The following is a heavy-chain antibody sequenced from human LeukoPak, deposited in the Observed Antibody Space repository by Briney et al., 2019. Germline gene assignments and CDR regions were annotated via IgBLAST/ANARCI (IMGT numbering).Heavy chain of an antibody. Sequence: PGRSLRLSCAASGFTFSSYAMTWVRQAPGKGLEWVSGISGSGDTTCYADSVKGRFTISRDNSKNTLYLQMNSLRAEDTAIYYCAKDRISTSGTVDYWGQGTLVTVSS. V-gene: IGHV3-23*01. D-gene: IGHD6-13*01. CDR1: GFTFSSYA. J-gene: IGHJ4*02. CDR2: ISGSGDTT. CDR3: AKDRISTSGTVDY.